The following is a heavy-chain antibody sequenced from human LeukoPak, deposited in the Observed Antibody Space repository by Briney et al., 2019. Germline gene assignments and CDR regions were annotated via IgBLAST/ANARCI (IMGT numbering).Heavy chain of an antibody. D-gene: IGHD6-19*01. CDR1: GHTFIGYC. J-gene: IGHJ4*02. V-gene: IGHV1-2*02. CDR2: INPDSGGT. Sequence: ASVRVSSKASGHTFIGYCIHWVRQAPGQGLEWMGWINPDSGGTNYAQKFQGRVTMTRDTSITTAYMDLSRLRSDDTAVYYCARAHESSGLFDYWGQGTLVTVSS. CDR3: ARAHESSGLFDY.